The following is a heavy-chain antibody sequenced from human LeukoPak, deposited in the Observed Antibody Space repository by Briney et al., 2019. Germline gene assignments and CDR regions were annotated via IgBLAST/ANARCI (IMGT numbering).Heavy chain of an antibody. Sequence: GASVTVSCKASRYTYTSYGISWVCQAPGQGGEGMGGSNAYNGNTNYAQKLQGRVTMPTDTSTSTAYMKLKSLRSDDTAVYYCARDLYYDILTGFWDPFDYWGQGTLVTVSS. CDR1: RYTYTSYG. J-gene: IGHJ4*02. CDR3: ARDLYYDILTGFWDPFDY. CDR2: SNAYNGNT. V-gene: IGHV1-18*01. D-gene: IGHD3-9*01.